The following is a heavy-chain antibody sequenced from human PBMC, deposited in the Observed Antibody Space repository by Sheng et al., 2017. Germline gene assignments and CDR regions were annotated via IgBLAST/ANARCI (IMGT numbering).Heavy chain of an antibody. J-gene: IGHJ6*02. Sequence: EVQLVESGGGLVQPGGSRRDSPVEPREFTFSNYWMHWVRQPPGKGLVWVSRINSDGSSTSYADSVKGRFTISRDNAKNTLYLQMNSLRAEDTAVYYCASTAPGSSTKGNYGMDVWGQGTTVTVSS. V-gene: IGHV3-74*01. D-gene: IGHD2-2*01. CDR2: INSDGSST. CDR1: EFTFSNYW. CDR3: ASTAPGSSTKGNYGMDV.